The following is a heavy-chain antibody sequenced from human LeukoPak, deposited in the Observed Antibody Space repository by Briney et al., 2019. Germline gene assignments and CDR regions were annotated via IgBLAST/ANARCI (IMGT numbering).Heavy chain of an antibody. CDR3: ARGPDYDFWSGYPESYYYYGMDV. J-gene: IGHJ6*02. Sequence: ASVKVSCKASGYTFTSYGISWVRQAPGQGLEWMGWISAYNGNTNYAQKLQGRVTMTTDTSTSTAYMELRSLRSDDTAVYYCARGPDYDFWSGYPESYYYYGMDVWGQGTTVTVSS. CDR1: GYTFTSYG. D-gene: IGHD3-3*01. V-gene: IGHV1-18*01. CDR2: ISAYNGNT.